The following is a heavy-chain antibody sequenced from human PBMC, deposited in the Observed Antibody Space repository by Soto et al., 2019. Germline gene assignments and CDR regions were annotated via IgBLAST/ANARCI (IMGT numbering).Heavy chain of an antibody. CDR3: AKDGSITMVRGVYNWFDP. CDR2: IIPIFGST. D-gene: IGHD3-10*01. CDR1: GGTFSSYA. V-gene: IGHV1-69*05. J-gene: IGHJ5*02. Sequence: GASVKVSCKASGGTFSSYAISWVRQAPGQGLEWMGGIIPIFGSTYYADSVKGRFTISRDNSKNTLYLQMNSLRAEDTAVYYCAKDGSITMVRGVYNWFDPWGQGTLVTVSS.